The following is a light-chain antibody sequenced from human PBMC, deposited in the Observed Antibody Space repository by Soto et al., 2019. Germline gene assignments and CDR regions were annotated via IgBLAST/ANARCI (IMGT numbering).Light chain of an antibody. J-gene: IGKJ1*01. V-gene: IGKV1-5*01. CDR2: DAS. Sequence: DIQMTQSPSTLSASVGDRVTITCRASQSISSWVAWYQQKPGKAPKPLIYDASTLESGVPSRFSGSGSGTDFTLTISSLQPDDFATYYCQQYNSYPRTFGQGTKLEI. CDR1: QSISSW. CDR3: QQYNSYPRT.